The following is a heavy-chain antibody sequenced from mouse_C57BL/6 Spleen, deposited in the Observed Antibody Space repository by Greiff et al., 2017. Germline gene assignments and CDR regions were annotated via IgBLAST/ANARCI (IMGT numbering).Heavy chain of an antibody. CDR3: AKGGDYIDY. D-gene: IGHD1-1*02. J-gene: IGHJ2*02. V-gene: IGHV1-59*01. Sequence: QVQLQQPGAELVRPGTSVKLSCKASGYTFTSYWMHWVKQRPGQGLEWIGVIDPSDSYTNYNQKFKGKATLTVDPSSSTAYMQLSSLTSEDSAVYYCAKGGDYIDYWGQGTSLTVSS. CDR1: GYTFTSYW. CDR2: IDPSDSYT.